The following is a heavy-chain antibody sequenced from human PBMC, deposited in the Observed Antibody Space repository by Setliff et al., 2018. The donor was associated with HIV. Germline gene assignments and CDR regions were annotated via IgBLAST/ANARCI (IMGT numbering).Heavy chain of an antibody. V-gene: IGHV4-39*01. CDR1: GGSISSSSYY. J-gene: IGHJ6*03. CDR3: ARGRYRSRWYASDHYYIDV. CDR2: IYYRGST. D-gene: IGHD6-13*01. Sequence: SETLSLTCTVSGGSISSSSYYWGWIRQPPGKGLQWIGSIYYRGSTYYNPSLKSRATISVDTSKNQFSLKLRSVTAADTALYYCARGRYRSRWYASDHYYIDVWGKGTTVTVSS.